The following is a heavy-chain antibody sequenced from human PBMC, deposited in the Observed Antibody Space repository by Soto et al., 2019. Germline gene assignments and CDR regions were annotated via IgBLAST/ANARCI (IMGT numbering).Heavy chain of an antibody. CDR3: AKLGLKELHINFWSGSGVNWFDP. J-gene: IGHJ5*02. D-gene: IGHD3-3*01. CDR2: ISGSGGST. CDR1: GFTFSSYA. Sequence: SGGSLRLSCAASGFTFSSYAMSWVRQAPGKGLEWVSAISGSGGSTYYADSVKGRFSISRDNSKNTLYLQMNSLRAEDTAVYYCAKLGLKELHINFWSGSGVNWFDPWGQGTLVTVSS. V-gene: IGHV3-23*01.